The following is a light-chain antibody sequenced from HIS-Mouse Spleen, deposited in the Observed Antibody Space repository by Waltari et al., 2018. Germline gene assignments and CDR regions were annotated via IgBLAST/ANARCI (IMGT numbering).Light chain of an antibody. CDR2: GAS. V-gene: IGKV3-20*01. Sequence: EIVLTQSPGTLSLSPGERATLSCRASQSVSSSYLAWYQQKPSQAPRLLIYGASSRAAGIPDRCSGSGSGTDFTLTISRLEPEDFAVYYCQQYGSSPWTFGQGTKVEIK. J-gene: IGKJ1*01. CDR1: QSVSSSY. CDR3: QQYGSSPWT.